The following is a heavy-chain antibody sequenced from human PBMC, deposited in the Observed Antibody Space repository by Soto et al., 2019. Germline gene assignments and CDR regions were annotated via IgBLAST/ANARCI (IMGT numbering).Heavy chain of an antibody. CDR3: PRNSAATTPFDY. Sequence: GGSLRLSCAASGFTFSSYSMNWVRQAPGKGLEWVAFIRYGGSNKYYAESVKGRFTISRDNSKNTLYLQMNSLRAEDTAVYYCPRNSAATTPFDYWGQGTLVTVSS. V-gene: IGHV3-33*08. D-gene: IGHD5-12*01. CDR2: IRYGGSNK. J-gene: IGHJ4*02. CDR1: GFTFSSYS.